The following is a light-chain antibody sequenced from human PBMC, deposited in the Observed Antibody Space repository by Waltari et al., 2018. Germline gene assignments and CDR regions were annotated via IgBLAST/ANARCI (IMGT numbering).Light chain of an antibody. CDR2: MAS. CDR3: QHFNSYPFI. V-gene: IGKV1-5*03. J-gene: IGKJ2*01. CDR1: QSIGNY. Sequence: DIQLTQSPSPLSASVGDRVTITCRASQSIGNYLAWYQQKPGKAPKLLIFMASTLQREVPARFSGSGSGTEFALTISGLQADDFATYFCQHFNSYPFIFGRGTKLEIK.